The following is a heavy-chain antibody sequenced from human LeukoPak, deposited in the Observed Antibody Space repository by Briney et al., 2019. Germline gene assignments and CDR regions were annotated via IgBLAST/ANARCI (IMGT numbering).Heavy chain of an antibody. D-gene: IGHD2-15*01. J-gene: IGHJ2*01. CDR3: ARAYCSGGSCYSGWYFDL. CDR1: GYTFTSYY. CDR2: INPRGGST. V-gene: IGHV1-46*01. Sequence: GASVKVSCKASGYTFTSYYMHWVRQAPGQGLEWMGIINPRGGSTSYAQKFQGRVTMTRDTSTSTVYMELSSLRSEDTAVYYCARAYCSGGSCYSGWYFDLWGRGTLVTVSS.